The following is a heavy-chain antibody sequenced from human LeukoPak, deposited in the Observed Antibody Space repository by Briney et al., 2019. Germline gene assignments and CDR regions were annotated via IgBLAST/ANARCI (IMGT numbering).Heavy chain of an antibody. D-gene: IGHD3-3*01. CDR1: GFTFSSYG. CDR3: AKSFLEWLKSASWFDP. V-gene: IGHV3-30*02. Sequence: GGSLRLSCAASGFTFSSYGMHWVRQAPGKGLEWVAFIRYDGSNKYYADSVKGRSTISRDNSKNTLYLQMNSLRAEDTAVYYCAKSFLEWLKSASWFDPWGQGTLVTVSS. J-gene: IGHJ5*02. CDR2: IRYDGSNK.